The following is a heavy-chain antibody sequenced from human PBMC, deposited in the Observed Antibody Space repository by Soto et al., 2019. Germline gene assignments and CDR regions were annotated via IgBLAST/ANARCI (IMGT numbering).Heavy chain of an antibody. CDR1: GFTFEDYS. CDR3: TKPMFARPGFDAFDL. Sequence: GGSLRLSCVASGFTFEDYSLHWVRQVPGKGLEWVAGISGNSGSSGYADSVRGRFTVSRDNAKNSLFLQMSSLSPEDTALYYCTKPMFARPGFDAFDLWGQGTIVTVSS. D-gene: IGHD3-10*01. V-gene: IGHV3-9*01. J-gene: IGHJ3*01. CDR2: ISGNSGSS.